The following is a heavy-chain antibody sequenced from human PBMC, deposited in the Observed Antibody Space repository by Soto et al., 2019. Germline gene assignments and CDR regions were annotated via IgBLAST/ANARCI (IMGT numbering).Heavy chain of an antibody. CDR1: GFTFSSYA. CDR2: ISGSGGST. CDR3: AKTLWFGDAENAYFDY. D-gene: IGHD3-10*01. Sequence: HPGGSLRLSCAASGFTFSSYAMSWVRQAPGKGLEWVSAISGSGGSTYYADSVKGRFTISRDNSKNTLYLQMNSLRAEDTAVYYCAKTLWFGDAENAYFDYWGQGTLVTVSS. J-gene: IGHJ4*02. V-gene: IGHV3-23*01.